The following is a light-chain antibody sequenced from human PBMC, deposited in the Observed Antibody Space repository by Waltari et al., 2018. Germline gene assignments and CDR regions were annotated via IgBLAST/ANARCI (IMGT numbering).Light chain of an antibody. Sequence: DIQMTQSPSSLSASVGDRVSITCQARENILKYVNCYQQKPGKDPKLLIYDASTLEVGFPSRFGGCGSGTDFTFTISTLQTEDVATYYCQQYDNLPFTFGQGTKLE. CDR3: QQYDNLPFT. CDR1: ENILKY. CDR2: DAS. V-gene: IGKV1-33*01. J-gene: IGKJ2*01.